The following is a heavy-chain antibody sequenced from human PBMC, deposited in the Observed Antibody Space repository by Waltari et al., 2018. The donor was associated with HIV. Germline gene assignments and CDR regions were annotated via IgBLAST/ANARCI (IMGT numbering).Heavy chain of an antibody. D-gene: IGHD4-17*01. V-gene: IGHV4-30-2*01. Sequence: QLQLQESGSGLVKPSQTLSLTCAVSGGSISSGGYSWTWIRQPPGKGLEWIGYISQSGANYYNPSLQSRGTISLDRSKTQFSLKRRSVTAADTAVYYCARDRLSVTTRGGYYYGLDVWGQGTTVTVSS. CDR2: ISQSGAN. J-gene: IGHJ6*02. CDR1: GGSISSGGYS. CDR3: ARDRLSVTTRGGYYYGLDV.